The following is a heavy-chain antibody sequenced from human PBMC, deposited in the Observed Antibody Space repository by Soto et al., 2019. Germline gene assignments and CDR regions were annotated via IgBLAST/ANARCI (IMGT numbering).Heavy chain of an antibody. D-gene: IGHD2-2*01. CDR1: GGSISSSPYY. CDR2: IYYSGST. CDR3: ARPAVSATMTYYFDY. J-gene: IGHJ4*02. V-gene: IGHV4-39*01. Sequence: PSETLCLTCTVSGGSISSSPYYWGWIRQPPGKGLEWIGSIYYSGSTYYNPSLKSRVTISVDTSKNQFSLRLSSVTAADTAVYYCARPAVSATMTYYFDYWGQGTVVTVSS.